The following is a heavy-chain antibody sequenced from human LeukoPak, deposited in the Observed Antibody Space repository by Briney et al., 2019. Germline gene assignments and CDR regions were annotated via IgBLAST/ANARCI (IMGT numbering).Heavy chain of an antibody. V-gene: IGHV4-31*03. CDR3: AARYYDILTGYGSFDY. CDR2: IYYSGST. J-gene: IGHJ4*02. CDR1: GGSISSGGYY. Sequence: PSETLSLTCTVSGGSISSGGYYWSWIRQHPGKGLEWIGYIYYSGSTYYNPSLKSRVTISVDTSKNQFSLELSSVTAADTAVYYCAARYYDILTGYGSFDYWGQGTLVTVPS. D-gene: IGHD3-9*01.